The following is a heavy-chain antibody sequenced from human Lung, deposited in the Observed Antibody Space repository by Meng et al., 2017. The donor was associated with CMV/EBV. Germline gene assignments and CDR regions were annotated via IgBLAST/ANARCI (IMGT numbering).Heavy chain of an antibody. CDR2: ISSSSSYI. CDR3: ANDNSYGDEYYFDY. CDR1: GFTFSSYS. V-gene: IGHV3-21*01. Sequence: GGSLRLSCAASGFTFSSYSMNWVRQAPGKGLEWVSSISSSSSYIYYADSVKGRFTISRDNAKKSLYLQMNSLRAEDTAVYYCANDNSYGDEYYFDYWGQGTLVTVSS. D-gene: IGHD5-18*01. J-gene: IGHJ4*02.